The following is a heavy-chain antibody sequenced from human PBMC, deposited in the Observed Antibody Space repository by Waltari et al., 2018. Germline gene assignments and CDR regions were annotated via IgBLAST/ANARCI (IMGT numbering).Heavy chain of an antibody. D-gene: IGHD3-22*01. CDR3: ARQGLGSESSGWRWDWFDP. J-gene: IGHJ5*02. CDR2: IYHSGST. V-gene: IGHV4-4*02. CDR1: GMAFGTYW. Sequence: VQLVESGGGSVQPGGSLRLSWAASGMAFGTYWMNWVGQAPGKGLEWIGTIYHSGSTYYNPSLKSRVTISVDMSKNQFSLKPTSVTAADTALYYCARQGLGSESSGWRWDWFDPWGQGTLVTVSS.